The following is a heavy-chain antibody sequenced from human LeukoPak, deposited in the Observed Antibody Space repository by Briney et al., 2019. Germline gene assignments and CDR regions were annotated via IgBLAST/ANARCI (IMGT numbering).Heavy chain of an antibody. Sequence: ASVKVSCKTSGYTFTHYYIHWVRQAPGQGLEWMGWINTNGGGTNYAQKFRGRVTMTRDMSLTTAYLELSRLRSDDTAIYYCAREDIIHGDYGCWGQGTLVIVSS. J-gene: IGHJ4*02. CDR1: GYTFTHYY. CDR3: AREDIIHGDYGC. D-gene: IGHD4-17*01. CDR2: INTNGGGT. V-gene: IGHV1-2*02.